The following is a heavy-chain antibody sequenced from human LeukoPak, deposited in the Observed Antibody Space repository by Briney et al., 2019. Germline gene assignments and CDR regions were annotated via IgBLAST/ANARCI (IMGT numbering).Heavy chain of an antibody. J-gene: IGHJ4*02. CDR1: GGSISSRSYY. CDR3: ARSVGWELPPD. Sequence: SETLSLTCTVSGGSISSRSYYWDWVRQPPGQGLERIGSIYYNGRTYNNPSLKSRFTISIDTSKNQFSLKLRSVTAADTAVYYCARSVGWELPPDWGQGTLVTVSS. D-gene: IGHD1-26*01. V-gene: IGHV4-39*01. CDR2: IYYNGRT.